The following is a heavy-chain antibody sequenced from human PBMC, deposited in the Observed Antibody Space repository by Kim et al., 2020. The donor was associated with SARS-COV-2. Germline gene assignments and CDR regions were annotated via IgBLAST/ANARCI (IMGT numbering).Heavy chain of an antibody. CDR1: GFTFSSYA. CDR2: ISYDGSNK. J-gene: IGHJ4*02. V-gene: IGHV3-30*04. Sequence: GGSLRLSCAASGFTFSSYAMHWVRQAPGKGLEWVAGISYDGSNKYYADSVKGRFTISRDNSKNTLYLQMNSLRAEDTAVYYCARGSQGHWFDYWGQGTLVTVSS. D-gene: IGHD1-26*01. CDR3: ARGSQGHWFDY.